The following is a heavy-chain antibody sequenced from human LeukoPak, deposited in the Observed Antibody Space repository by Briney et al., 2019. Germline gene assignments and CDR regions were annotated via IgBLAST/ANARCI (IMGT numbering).Heavy chain of an antibody. V-gene: IGHV1-2*02. CDR2: INPNSGGT. CDR1: GYTFTGYY. D-gene: IGHD3-9*01. J-gene: IGHJ4*02. CDR3: ARVDILTGYSFDY. Sequence: GASVKVSCKASGYTFTGYYMHWVRQAPGQGLEWTGWINPNSGGTNYAQKFQGRVTMTRDTSISTAYMELSRLRSDDTAVYYCARVDILTGYSFDYWGQGTLVTVSS.